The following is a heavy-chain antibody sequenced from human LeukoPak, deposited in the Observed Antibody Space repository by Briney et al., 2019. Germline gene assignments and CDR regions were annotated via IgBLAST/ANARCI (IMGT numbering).Heavy chain of an antibody. V-gene: IGHV3-64*01. Sequence: GGSLRLSCAASGFTFSSYAMHWVRQAPGKGLEYVSAISSNGGSTYYANSVKGRFTISRDNSKNTLYLQMGSLRAEDMAVYYCARDIAAAGTPPSFNWFDPWGQGTLVTVSS. CDR1: GFTFSSYA. J-gene: IGHJ5*02. CDR2: ISSNGGST. D-gene: IGHD6-13*01. CDR3: ARDIAAAGTPPSFNWFDP.